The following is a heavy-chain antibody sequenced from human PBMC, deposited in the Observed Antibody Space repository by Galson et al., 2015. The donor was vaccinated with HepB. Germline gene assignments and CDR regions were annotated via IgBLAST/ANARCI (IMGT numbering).Heavy chain of an antibody. Sequence: SLRLSCAASGFTFSDYGMHWVRQAPGKGLEWVAVTSFDESDKHYADSVKGRFTISRDNSKNTLHLQMNSLRPEDTAVYYCAKDLSTTWFAGCFDYWGQGTLVTVSS. V-gene: IGHV3-30*18. CDR3: AKDLSTTWFAGCFDY. J-gene: IGHJ4*02. CDR2: TSFDESDK. CDR1: GFTFSDYG. D-gene: IGHD3-10*01.